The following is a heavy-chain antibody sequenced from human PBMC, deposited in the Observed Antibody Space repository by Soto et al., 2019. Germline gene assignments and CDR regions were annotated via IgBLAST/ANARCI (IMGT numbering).Heavy chain of an antibody. V-gene: IGHV3-48*02. Sequence: GGSLRLSCAASGFTFSSYSMNWVRQAPGKGLEWVSYISSSSSTIYYADSVKGRFTISRDNAKNSLYLQMNSLRDEDTAVYYCVRIVKTTMTTLDYWGQGTLVTVSS. D-gene: IGHD4-17*01. CDR1: GFTFSSYS. CDR3: VRIVKTTMTTLDY. J-gene: IGHJ4*02. CDR2: ISSSSSTI.